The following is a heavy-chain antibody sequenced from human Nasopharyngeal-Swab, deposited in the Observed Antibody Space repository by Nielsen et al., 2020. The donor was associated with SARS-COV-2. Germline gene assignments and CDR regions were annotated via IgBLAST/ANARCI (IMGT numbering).Heavy chain of an antibody. CDR1: GFSVTSHG. CDR3: HLSGGYDGYINY. D-gene: IGHD3-22*01. V-gene: IGHV3-33*01. CDR2: IWYDGTNK. Sequence: GESLKISCQASGFSVTSHGMHWVRQAPGKGLEWVAVIWYDGTNKFYADSVKGRFTISRDNSKNTLYLQMNSLRAEDTAMYYCHLSGGYDGYINYWGQGTLVTVSS. J-gene: IGHJ4*02.